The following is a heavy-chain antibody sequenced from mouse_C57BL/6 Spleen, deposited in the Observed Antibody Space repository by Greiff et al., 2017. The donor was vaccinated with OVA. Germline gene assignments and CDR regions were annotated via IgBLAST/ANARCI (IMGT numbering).Heavy chain of an antibody. D-gene: IGHD4-1*02. CDR1: GYTFTDYY. J-gene: IGHJ4*01. Sequence: EVQLQQSGPELVKSGASVKISCKASGYTFTDYYMNWVKQSHGKSLEWIGDINPNNGGNSYNQKIKGKATLTVDKSSRTAYMELRSLTSEDSAVYYCARSQLGRYAMDYWGQGTSVTVSS. V-gene: IGHV1-26*01. CDR2: INPNNGGN. CDR3: ARSQLGRYAMDY.